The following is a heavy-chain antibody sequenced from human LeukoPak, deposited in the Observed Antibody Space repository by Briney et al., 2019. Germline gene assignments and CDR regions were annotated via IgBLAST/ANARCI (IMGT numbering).Heavy chain of an antibody. J-gene: IGHJ4*02. CDR2: ISGGGGST. D-gene: IGHD1-26*01. V-gene: IGHV3-23*01. Sequence: GGSLRLSCVGSGFTFSSHWMSWVRQAPGKGLEWVSTISGGGGSTYYADSVKGRFTISRDNSKNTLYLQVNSLRAEDTAVYYCAKGGKWDVTPFDYWGQGTLVTVSS. CDR3: AKGGKWDVTPFDY. CDR1: GFTFSSHW.